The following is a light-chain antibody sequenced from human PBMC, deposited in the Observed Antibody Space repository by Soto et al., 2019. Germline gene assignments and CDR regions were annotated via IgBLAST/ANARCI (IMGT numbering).Light chain of an antibody. CDR2: AAS. CDR1: PSVTVTS. CDR3: QQYGDSPLT. V-gene: IGKV3-20*01. J-gene: IGKJ3*01. Sequence: EILLTQSPSTLSLSPGEGVTLSCRASPSVTVTSLAWYQQKPGQAPRRLIDAASTRAAAVPDRFTGSGSGTDFALTISRLEPEDFGVYYCQQYGDSPLTSGPGTKVDIK.